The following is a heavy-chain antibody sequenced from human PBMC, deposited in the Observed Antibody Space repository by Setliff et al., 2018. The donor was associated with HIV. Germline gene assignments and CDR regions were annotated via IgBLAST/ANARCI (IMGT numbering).Heavy chain of an antibody. J-gene: IGHJ4*02. CDR3: ARYNWNPLGYRFDY. D-gene: IGHD1-20*01. CDR2: ISDSGDNT. V-gene: IGHV3-23*01. CDR1: AFTFRRYS. Sequence: GGSLRLSCAASAFTFRRYSMNWVRQAPGKGLEWVSAISDSGDNTYYADSVKGRFTISRDNSRDTLYLQMNSLRAEDTAVYYCARYNWNPLGYRFDYWGQGTLVTVS.